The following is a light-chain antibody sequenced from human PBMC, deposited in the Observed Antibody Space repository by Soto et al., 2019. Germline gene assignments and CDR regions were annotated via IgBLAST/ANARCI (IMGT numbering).Light chain of an antibody. CDR3: MQATEYPPYT. CDR1: QSLLHSDGETY. V-gene: IGKV2-24*01. CDR2: KIS. Sequence: DIVLTQTPLSSPVTLGQPASISCRSSQSLLHSDGETYLSWLQQRPGQPPRLLIYKISNRFSGVSDRFSGGGAVTDFTLKISRVEAEDVGIYYCMQATEYPPYTFGQGTKLEIK. J-gene: IGKJ2*01.